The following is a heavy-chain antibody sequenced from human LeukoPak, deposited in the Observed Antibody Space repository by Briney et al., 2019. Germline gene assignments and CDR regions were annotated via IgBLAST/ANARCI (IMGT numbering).Heavy chain of an antibody. CDR2: IKQDGSEK. CDR3: ARDPYDVLTGYYSRLEY. Sequence: GGSLRLSCAASGFTFSSYWMSWVRQAPGKGLEWVANIKQDGSEKYYVDSVKGRFTISRDNAKNSLYLQMNSLRAEDTAVYYCARDPYDVLTGYYSRLEYWGQGTLVTVSS. CDR1: GFTFSSYW. V-gene: IGHV3-7*03. D-gene: IGHD3-9*01. J-gene: IGHJ4*02.